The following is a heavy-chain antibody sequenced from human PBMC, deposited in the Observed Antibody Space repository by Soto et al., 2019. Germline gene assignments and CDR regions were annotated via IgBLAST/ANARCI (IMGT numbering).Heavy chain of an antibody. V-gene: IGHV4-59*01. Sequence: SETLSLTCTVSGGSISSYYWSWIRQPPGKGLEWIGYIYYSGSTNYNPSLKSRVTISVDTSKNQFSLKLSSVTAADTAVYYCARVREYCSGGSCATYLDYWGQGTLVTVSS. D-gene: IGHD2-15*01. J-gene: IGHJ4*02. CDR3: ARVREYCSGGSCATYLDY. CDR1: GGSISSYY. CDR2: IYYSGST.